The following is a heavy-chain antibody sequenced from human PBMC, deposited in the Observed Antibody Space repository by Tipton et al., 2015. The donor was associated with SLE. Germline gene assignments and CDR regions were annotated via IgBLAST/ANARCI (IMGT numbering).Heavy chain of an antibody. CDR3: ASSGSSGSLD. D-gene: IGHD3-22*01. CDR1: GGSFRGYY. CDR2: INHSGST. V-gene: IGHV4-34*01. J-gene: IGHJ4*02. Sequence: TLSLTCAVYGGSFRGYYWSWIPPPPGKGRGWVGEINHSGSTNYNPSLKSRVTISVDTSKNQFSLKLSSVTAADTAVYYCASSGSSGSLDWGQGTLVTVSS.